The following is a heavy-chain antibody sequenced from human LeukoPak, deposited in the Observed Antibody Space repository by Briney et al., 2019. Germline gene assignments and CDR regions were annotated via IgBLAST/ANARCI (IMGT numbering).Heavy chain of an antibody. CDR2: ITTYNGNT. V-gene: IGHV1-18*01. J-gene: IGHJ4*02. Sequence: ASVKVSCKASGYTFTNSGISWVRQAPGQGLEWMGWITTYNGNTDCAQKLQGRVTMTTDTSTSTTYMELRSLRSDDTAVYYCARGDGDYWGQGTLVTVSS. D-gene: IGHD5-24*01. CDR3: ARGDGDY. CDR1: GYTFTNSG.